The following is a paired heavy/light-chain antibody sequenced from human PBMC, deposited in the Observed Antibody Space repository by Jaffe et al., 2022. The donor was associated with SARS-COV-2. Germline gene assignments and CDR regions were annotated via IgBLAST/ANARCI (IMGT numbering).Heavy chain of an antibody. CDR1: GFTFSSSD. J-gene: IGHJ4*02. V-gene: IGHV3-64*01. D-gene: IGHD3-10*01. Sequence: EVQLVESGGGLVQPGGSLRLSCAASGFTFSSSDMNWVRQAPGKGLEYVSGISSDGASTNYANSVRGRFTISRDTSKNTLYLQMGSLRVEDTAVYYCARGGRGNFGEEFDYWGQGTLVTVSS. CDR2: ISSDGAST. CDR3: ARGGRGNFGEEFDY.
Light chain of an antibody. CDR2: GAS. V-gene: IGKV3-20*01. CDR3: QQYYSSPRT. CDR1: QSVSSSY. Sequence: EIVLTQSPGTLSLSPGERATLSCRASQSVSSSYLAWYQQKPGQAPRLLIYGASSRATGIPDRFSGSGSGTDFTLTINRLEPEDFAVYYCQQYYSSPRTFGQGTKVEIK. J-gene: IGKJ1*01.